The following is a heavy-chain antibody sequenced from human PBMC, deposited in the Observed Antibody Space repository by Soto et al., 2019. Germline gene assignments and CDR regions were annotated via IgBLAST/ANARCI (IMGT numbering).Heavy chain of an antibody. CDR3: ARDLSSGYYFDY. V-gene: IGHV1-69*13. Sequence: SVKVSCKASGGTFSSYAISWVRQAPGQGLEWMGGIIPIFGTANYAQKFQGRVTITADESTSTAYMELSSLRSEDTAVYYCARDLSSGYYFDYWGQGTLVTVSS. CDR2: IIPIFGTA. CDR1: GGTFSSYA. J-gene: IGHJ4*02. D-gene: IGHD6-19*01.